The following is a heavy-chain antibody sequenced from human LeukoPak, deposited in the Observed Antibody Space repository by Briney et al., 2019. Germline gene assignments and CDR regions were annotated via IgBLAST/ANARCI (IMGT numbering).Heavy chain of an antibody. CDR1: GGSFSGYF. J-gene: IGHJ6*02. V-gene: IGHV4-34*01. CDR2: INHSGST. Sequence: SETLSLTCAVYGGSFSGYFWNWIRQPPGKGLEWIGEINHSGSTNYNPSLKSRVTISVDTSKNQFSLKLSSVTAADTAVYYCARESYQLLNGGMDVWGQGTTVTVSS. CDR3: ARESYQLLNGGMDV. D-gene: IGHD2-2*01.